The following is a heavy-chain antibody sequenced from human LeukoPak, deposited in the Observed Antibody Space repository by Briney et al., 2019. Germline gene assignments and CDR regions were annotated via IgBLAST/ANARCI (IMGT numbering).Heavy chain of an antibody. CDR2: IYYSGST. J-gene: IGHJ5*02. Sequence: SETLSLTCTVSGGSISSSSYYWGWIRQPPGKGLEWIGSIYYSGSTYYNPSLKSQVTISVDTSKNQFSLKLSSVTAADTAVYYCARDSYGPSWFDPWGQGTLVTVSS. V-gene: IGHV4-39*07. CDR1: GGSISSSSYY. D-gene: IGHD5-18*01. CDR3: ARDSYGPSWFDP.